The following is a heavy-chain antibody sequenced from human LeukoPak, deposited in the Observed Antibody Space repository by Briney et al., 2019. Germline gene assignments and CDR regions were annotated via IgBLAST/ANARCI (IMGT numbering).Heavy chain of an antibody. V-gene: IGHV7-4-1*02. CDR3: ARGTPRYLKFEHYDY. D-gene: IGHD3-16*02. CDR1: GYTFTSYA. J-gene: IGHJ4*02. Sequence: ASVKVSRKASGYTFTSYAMNWVRQAPGQGLEWMGWINTNTGNPTYAQGFTGRFVFSLDTSVSTAYLQISSLKAEDTAVYYCARGTPRYLKFEHYDYWGQGTLVTVSS. CDR2: INTNTGNP.